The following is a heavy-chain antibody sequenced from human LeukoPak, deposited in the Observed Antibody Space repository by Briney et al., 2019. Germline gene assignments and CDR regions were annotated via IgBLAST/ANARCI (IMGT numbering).Heavy chain of an antibody. Sequence: GGSLRLSCAASGFTFSAYSMIWVRQAPGKGLEGVSYSSTTGNTIHYTDSVKGRFTVSRDNAKNSLFLQMNSLRDEDTAVYYCARRGGGGRSDALDIWGQGTMVTVSS. CDR3: ARRGGGGRSDALDI. D-gene: IGHD2-21*01. CDR2: SSTTGNTI. J-gene: IGHJ3*02. V-gene: IGHV3-48*02. CDR1: GFTFSAYS.